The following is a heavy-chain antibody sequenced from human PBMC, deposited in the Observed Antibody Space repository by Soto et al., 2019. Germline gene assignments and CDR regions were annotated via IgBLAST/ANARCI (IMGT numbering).Heavy chain of an antibody. Sequence: GGSLRLSCAASGFTFSSYGMHWVRQAPGKGLEWVAVISNDGSNKYYADSVEGRFTIPRDNSKNTLFLQLNSLRADDTAVYYCAKGYCSGGFCLYAFDIWGQGTMVTVSS. CDR3: AKGYCSGGFCLYAFDI. V-gene: IGHV3-30*18. CDR1: GFTFSSYG. CDR2: ISNDGSNK. J-gene: IGHJ3*02. D-gene: IGHD2-15*01.